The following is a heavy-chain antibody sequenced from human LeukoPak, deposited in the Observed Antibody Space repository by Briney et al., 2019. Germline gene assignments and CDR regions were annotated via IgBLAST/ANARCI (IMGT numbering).Heavy chain of an antibody. J-gene: IGHJ3*02. V-gene: IGHV3-64*01. CDR2: ISSDGGST. CDR1: GFVFSSYG. D-gene: IGHD6-19*01. Sequence: PGGSLRHSPAASGFVFSSYGTHWVRQAPGKGLEYVSAISSDGGSTYYANSVKGRFTISRDNSKNTLYLRMGSLRTEDMAVYYCATAKWLAISDAFDIWGQGTMVTVSS. CDR3: ATAKWLAISDAFDI.